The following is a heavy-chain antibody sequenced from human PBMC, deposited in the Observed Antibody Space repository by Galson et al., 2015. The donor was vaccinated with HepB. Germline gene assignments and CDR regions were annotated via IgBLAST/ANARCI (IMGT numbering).Heavy chain of an antibody. CDR2: IAHDGKTE. CDR3: ARSITMVRINTPDY. Sequence: SLRLSCAASGFTFSSYAVHWVRQAPGKGLEWVAVIAHDGKTEYYADSVRSRFTISRDNSNNTLYLHLNSPRLEDTAVYYCARSITMVRINTPDYWGQGTLVIVSS. D-gene: IGHD3-10*01. J-gene: IGHJ4*02. CDR1: GFTFSSYA. V-gene: IGHV3-30*17.